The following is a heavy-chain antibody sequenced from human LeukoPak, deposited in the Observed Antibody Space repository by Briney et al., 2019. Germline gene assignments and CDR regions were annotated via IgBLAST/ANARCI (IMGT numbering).Heavy chain of an antibody. Sequence: GGSLRLSCAASGFTFSSYEMNWVRQAPGKGLGWVSYISSTSSTIYYADSVKGRFTISRDTAKNSLYLQMNSLRAEDTAVYSCARGDYGDYWNYYYMDVWGKGTTVTVSS. J-gene: IGHJ6*03. D-gene: IGHD4-17*01. CDR2: ISSTSSTI. CDR1: GFTFSSYE. CDR3: ARGDYGDYWNYYYMDV. V-gene: IGHV3-48*03.